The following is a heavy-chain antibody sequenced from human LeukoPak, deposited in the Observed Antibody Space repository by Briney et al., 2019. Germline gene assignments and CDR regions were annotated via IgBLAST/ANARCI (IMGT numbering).Heavy chain of an antibody. CDR3: ARLDSCGADSCIDS. Sequence: SETLSLTCSVSGSSITGFHWGWIRQPPGKGLEWIGYIQDSGTTKHNPSLKSRVTISIDTSKAQFSLNVNSVSAADTAMYYCARLDSCGADSCIDSWGQGNLVIVSS. CDR2: IQDSGTT. CDR1: GSSITGFH. V-gene: IGHV4-59*01. J-gene: IGHJ4*02. D-gene: IGHD2-21*01.